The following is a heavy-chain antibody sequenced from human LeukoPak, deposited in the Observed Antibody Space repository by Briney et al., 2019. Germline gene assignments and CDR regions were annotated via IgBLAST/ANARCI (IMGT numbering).Heavy chain of an antibody. D-gene: IGHD3-9*01. Sequence: SETLSLTCTVSGGSSSTYFWGWIRQPAGKGLEWIGRVYASGSTSYNPSLRSRVSVSVDRSKNQFSLSLYSVTAADTAVYYCARNARNDILTGAYYFDYWGQGTLVTVSS. CDR1: GGSSSTYF. CDR2: VYASGST. V-gene: IGHV4-4*07. J-gene: IGHJ4*02. CDR3: ARNARNDILTGAYYFDY.